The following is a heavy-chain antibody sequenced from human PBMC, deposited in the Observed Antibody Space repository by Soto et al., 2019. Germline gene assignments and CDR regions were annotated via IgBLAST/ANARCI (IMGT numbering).Heavy chain of an antibody. CDR1: DGSFNSGAYY. CDR2: VSYSGNT. V-gene: IGHV4-31*03. CDR3: ARDLGSEQWFFDS. J-gene: IGHJ4*02. Sequence: NPSETLSLTCTVSDGSFNSGAYYWSWIRQRPGKGLKWIGYVSYSGNTYYNPSLTSRLTFSVDTSKRQFSLKLRSVTVADTAVYYCARDLGSEQWFFDSWGQGTLVTVYS. D-gene: IGHD6-19*01.